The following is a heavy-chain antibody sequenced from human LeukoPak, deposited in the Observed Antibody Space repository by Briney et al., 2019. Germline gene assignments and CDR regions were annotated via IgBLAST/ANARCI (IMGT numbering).Heavy chain of an antibody. CDR3: ARDLYDFWSGYWY. J-gene: IGHJ4*02. D-gene: IGHD3-3*01. CDR2: IIPIFGTA. V-gene: IGHV1-69*13. Sequence: SVKVSCKASGGTFSSYAISWVRQAPGQGLEWMGGIIPIFGTANYAQKFQGRVTITADEPTSTAYMELSSLRSEDTAVYYCARDLYDFWSGYWYWGQGTLVTVSS. CDR1: GGTFSSYA.